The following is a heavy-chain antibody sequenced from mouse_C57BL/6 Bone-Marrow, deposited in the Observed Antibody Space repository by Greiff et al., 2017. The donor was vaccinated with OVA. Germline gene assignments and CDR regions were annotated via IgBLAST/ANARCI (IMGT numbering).Heavy chain of an antibody. Sequence: EVQVVESGGDLVKPGGSLKLSCAASGFTFSSYGMSWVRQTPDKRLEWVASISSGGSYTYYPDSVKGRFTISRDNAKNTLYLQMSRLKAEDTAMNYSARHGLYYGNYEDDWGQGTTLTVSS. V-gene: IGHV5-6*01. CDR3: ARHGLYYGNYEDD. D-gene: IGHD2-1*01. CDR1: GFTFSSYG. CDR2: ISSGGSYT. J-gene: IGHJ2*01.